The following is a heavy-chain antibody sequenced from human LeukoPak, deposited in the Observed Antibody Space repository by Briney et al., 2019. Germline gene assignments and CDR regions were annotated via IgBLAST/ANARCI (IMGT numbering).Heavy chain of an antibody. CDR2: IRGRAHNYAT. Sequence: GGSLRLSCAASGFTFDDSALLWVRRASGKGLEWIGRIRGRAHNYATTYAASVKGRFSISRDDSKSTAYLQMNSLKTEDTAVYYCTRREGYGMDVWGQGTTVTVS. CDR3: TRREGYGMDV. V-gene: IGHV3-73*01. CDR1: GFTFDDSA. J-gene: IGHJ6*02.